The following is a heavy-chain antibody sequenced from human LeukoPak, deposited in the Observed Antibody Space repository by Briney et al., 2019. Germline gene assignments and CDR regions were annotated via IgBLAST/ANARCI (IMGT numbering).Heavy chain of an antibody. Sequence: QPGGSLRLSCAASGFSFSSYWMSWVRQAPGKGLEWVANIKQDGSEKYYADSVEGRFTISRDNSKNTLYLQMNSLRAEDTAVYYCAKDNSTYYYYGMDVWGQGTTVTVSS. CDR1: GFSFSSYW. CDR2: IKQDGSEK. CDR3: AKDNSTYYYYGMDV. J-gene: IGHJ6*02. V-gene: IGHV3-7*04. D-gene: IGHD1-1*01.